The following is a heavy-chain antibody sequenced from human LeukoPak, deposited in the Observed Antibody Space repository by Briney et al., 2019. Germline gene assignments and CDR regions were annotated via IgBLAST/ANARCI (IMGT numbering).Heavy chain of an antibody. Sequence: GGSPRLSCAASGFTSSGYEMNWVRQAPGKGLEWVSYISSSGSTIYYADSVKGRFTISRDNAKNSLYLQMDSLRAEDTAVYYCASTHWGYYSYWGQGTLVTVSS. V-gene: IGHV3-48*03. J-gene: IGHJ4*02. CDR1: GFTSSGYE. CDR3: ASTHWGYYSY. CDR2: ISSSGSTI. D-gene: IGHD3-22*01.